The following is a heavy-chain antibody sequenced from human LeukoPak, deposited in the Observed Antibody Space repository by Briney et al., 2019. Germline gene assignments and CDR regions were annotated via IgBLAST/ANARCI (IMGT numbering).Heavy chain of an antibody. CDR2: INYRGSN. J-gene: IGHJ4*02. Sequence: PSETLSLTCTVSGGSFSSSSYYWGWIRQPPGKGLEWVGSINYRGSNYHNSSLKSRVTISVDTSKNQFSLKLSSVTAADTAVYYCARDSALAQAVMFDCWGQGTLVTVSS. CDR1: GGSFSSSSYY. CDR3: ARDSALAQAVMFDC. D-gene: IGHD6-19*01. V-gene: IGHV4-39*02.